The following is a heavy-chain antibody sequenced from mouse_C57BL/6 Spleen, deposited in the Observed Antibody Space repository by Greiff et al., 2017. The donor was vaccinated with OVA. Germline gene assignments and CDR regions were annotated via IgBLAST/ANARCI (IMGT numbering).Heavy chain of an antibody. CDR1: GYTFTDYE. J-gene: IGHJ2*01. Sequence: VQLQQSGAELVRPGASVTLSCKASGYTFTDYEMHWVKQTPVHGLEWIGAIDPETGGTAYNQKFKDKAILTADKSSSTAYMELRSLTSEDSAVYYCTRRGGLRSPFDYWGQGTTLTVSS. CDR2: IDPETGGT. D-gene: IGHD1-1*01. CDR3: TRRGGLRSPFDY. V-gene: IGHV1-15*01.